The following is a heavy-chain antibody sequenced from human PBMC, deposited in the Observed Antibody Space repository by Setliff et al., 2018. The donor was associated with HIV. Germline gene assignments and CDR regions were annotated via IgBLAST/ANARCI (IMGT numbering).Heavy chain of an antibody. V-gene: IGHV4-61*02. J-gene: IGHJ4*02. CDR2: IYISGST. Sequence: PSETLSLTCTGSGGSISGCSYYWSWIRKSAGKGLEWIGRIYISGSTKYNPSLESRVTLSLDSSRKQFSIRLISGTAADTAVYYCARDVLDLVISVYGFWGQGIQVTVSS. CDR3: ARDVLDLVISVYGF. D-gene: IGHD3-22*01. CDR1: GGSISGCSYY.